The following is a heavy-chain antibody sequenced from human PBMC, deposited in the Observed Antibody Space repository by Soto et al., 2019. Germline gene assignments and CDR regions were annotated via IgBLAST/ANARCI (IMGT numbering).Heavy chain of an antibody. Sequence: QVQLQQWGAGLLKPSETLSLTCAVYGGSFSGYYCSWIRQPPGKGLEWIGEINHSGSTNYNPSIKSRVTISVDTSKNQFSLKLSSVTAADTAVYYCARGLWFGRPRAFDIWGQGTMVTVSS. CDR1: GGSFSGYY. CDR2: INHSGST. CDR3: ARGLWFGRPRAFDI. V-gene: IGHV4-34*01. J-gene: IGHJ3*02. D-gene: IGHD3-10*01.